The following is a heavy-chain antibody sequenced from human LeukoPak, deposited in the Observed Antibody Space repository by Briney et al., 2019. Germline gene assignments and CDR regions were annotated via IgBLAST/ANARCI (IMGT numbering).Heavy chain of an antibody. Sequence: GGSLRLSCAASGFTFSNAYMNWVRQAPGKGLEWVSSISSSSSYIYYADSVKGRFTISRDNAKNSLYLQMNSLRAEDTAVYYCARDMEGGSGSLVYYYGMDVWGQGTTVTVSS. V-gene: IGHV3-21*01. CDR1: GFTFSNAY. D-gene: IGHD1-26*01. CDR3: ARDMEGGSGSLVYYYGMDV. J-gene: IGHJ6*02. CDR2: ISSSSSYI.